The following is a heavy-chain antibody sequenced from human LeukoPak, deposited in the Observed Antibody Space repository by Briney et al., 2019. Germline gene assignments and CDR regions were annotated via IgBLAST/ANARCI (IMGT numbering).Heavy chain of an antibody. V-gene: IGHV3-21*01. CDR2: ISSSSSYI. J-gene: IGHJ4*02. D-gene: IGHD2-8*01. CDR3: ARVMGPDGDYFDY. CDR1: GFTYSSYS. Sequence: PGRSLRLSCAASGFTYSSYSMNWVRQAPGKGLEWVSSISSSSSYIYYADSVKGRFTISRDNAKNSLYLQMNSLRAEDTAVYYCARVMGPDGDYFDYWGQGTLVTVSS.